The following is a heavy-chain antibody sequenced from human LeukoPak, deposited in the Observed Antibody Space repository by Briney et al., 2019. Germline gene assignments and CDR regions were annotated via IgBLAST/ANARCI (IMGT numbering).Heavy chain of an antibody. V-gene: IGHV3-21*01. CDR1: GFTFSSYS. Sequence: GGSLRLSCAASGFTFSSYSMNWVRQAPGRGLEWVSSISSSSSYIYYADSVKGRSTISRDNAKNSLYLQMNSLRAEDTAVYYCATELVDYWGQGTLVTVSS. CDR2: ISSSSSYI. CDR3: ATELVDY. J-gene: IGHJ4*02.